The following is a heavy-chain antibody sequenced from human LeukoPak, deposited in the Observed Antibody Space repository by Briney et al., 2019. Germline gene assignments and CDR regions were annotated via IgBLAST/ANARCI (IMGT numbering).Heavy chain of an antibody. Sequence: ASVKVSCKASGYTFTSYGISWVRQAPGQRLEWMGWISAYNGNTNYAQKLQGRVTMTTDTSTSTAYMGLRSLRSDDTAVYYCARDHSYSGYDIYGMDVWGQGTTVTVSS. CDR2: ISAYNGNT. V-gene: IGHV1-18*01. D-gene: IGHD5-12*01. CDR3: ARDHSYSGYDIYGMDV. J-gene: IGHJ6*02. CDR1: GYTFTSYG.